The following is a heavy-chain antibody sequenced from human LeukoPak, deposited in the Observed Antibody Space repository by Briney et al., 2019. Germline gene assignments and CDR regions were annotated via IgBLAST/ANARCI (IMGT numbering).Heavy chain of an antibody. CDR2: ISGSGGST. V-gene: IGHV3-23*01. Sequence: GGSLRLSCAASGFTFSSYAMSWVRQAPGNGLEWVSAISGSGGSTYYADSVKGRFTISRDNSKNTLYLQMNSLRAEDTAVYYCAMYYYDSSGYYRTDPFDYWGQGTLVTVSS. D-gene: IGHD3-22*01. J-gene: IGHJ4*02. CDR1: GFTFSSYA. CDR3: AMYYYDSSGYYRTDPFDY.